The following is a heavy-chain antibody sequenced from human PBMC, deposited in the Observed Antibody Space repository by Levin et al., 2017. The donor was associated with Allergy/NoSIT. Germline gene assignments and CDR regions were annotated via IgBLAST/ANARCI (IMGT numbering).Heavy chain of an antibody. CDR2: INPSGGST. V-gene: IGHV1-46*01. Sequence: ASVKVSCKASGYTFTSYYMHWVRQAPGQGLEWMGIINPSGGSTSYAQKFQGRVTMTRDTSTSTVYMELSSLRSEDTAVYYCASHARYDFWSGYYTDYYYGMDGWGQGTTVTVSS. CDR1: GYTFTSYY. J-gene: IGHJ6*02. D-gene: IGHD3-3*01. CDR3: ASHARYDFWSGYYTDYYYGMDG.